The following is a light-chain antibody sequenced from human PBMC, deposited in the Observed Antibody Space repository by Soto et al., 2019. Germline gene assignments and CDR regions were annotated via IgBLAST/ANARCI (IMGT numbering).Light chain of an antibody. Sequence: AIRMTQSPSSFSASTGDRVTITCRASQGVSNYLAWYQQRPGKAPKLLIYAASTLQTGVPSTFSGSGSGTDFTLTIRRLQSDDFATYYCLQYFTYPFTFGPGTKVDI. J-gene: IGKJ3*01. CDR1: QGVSNY. CDR3: LQYFTYPFT. V-gene: IGKV1-8*01. CDR2: AAS.